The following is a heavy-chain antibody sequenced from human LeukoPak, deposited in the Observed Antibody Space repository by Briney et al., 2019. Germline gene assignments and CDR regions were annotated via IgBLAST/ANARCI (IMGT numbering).Heavy chain of an antibody. D-gene: IGHD1-1*01. CDR1: GGSISNYY. V-gene: IGHV4-59*01. CDR2: IYYSGST. J-gene: IGHJ5*02. Sequence: SETLSLTCTVSGGSISNYYWSWIRQSPVKGLEWIGFIYYSGSTNYNPSLKSRVTISVDTSKNQFSLKLSSVTAADTAVYYCARARRWNAAVEGWWFDPWSQGTLVTVSS. CDR3: ARARRWNAAVEGWWFDP.